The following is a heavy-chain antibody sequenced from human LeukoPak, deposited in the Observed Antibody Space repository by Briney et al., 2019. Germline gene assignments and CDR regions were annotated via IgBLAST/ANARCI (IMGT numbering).Heavy chain of an antibody. Sequence: AGGSLRLSCAASGFTFSNYAMNWVRQAPGKGLECVSTITSGDNTFYADSVKVRFIISRDNSKNTLYLQMNSLRAEDTAIYFCAKPFWGTYVRSAFDIWGQGTMVTVSS. D-gene: IGHD3-16*01. CDR1: GFTFSNYA. V-gene: IGHV3-23*01. CDR2: ITSGDNT. CDR3: AKPFWGTYVRSAFDI. J-gene: IGHJ3*02.